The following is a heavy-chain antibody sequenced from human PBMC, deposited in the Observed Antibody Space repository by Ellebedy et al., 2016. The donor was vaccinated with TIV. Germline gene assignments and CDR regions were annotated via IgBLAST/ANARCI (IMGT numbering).Heavy chain of an antibody. V-gene: IGHV3-48*04. J-gene: IGHJ4*02. CDR3: ARDGGYSGECVD. CDR2: INTRSSTI. CDR1: GFSFNNYN. Sequence: PGGSLRLSCAASGFSFNNYNMDWVRQAPGKGLEWISYINTRSSTIFYADSVKGRFTISRDNAKNSLYLQMNSLRVEDTAVYYCARDGGYSGECVDWGQGTLVTVSS. D-gene: IGHD1-26*01.